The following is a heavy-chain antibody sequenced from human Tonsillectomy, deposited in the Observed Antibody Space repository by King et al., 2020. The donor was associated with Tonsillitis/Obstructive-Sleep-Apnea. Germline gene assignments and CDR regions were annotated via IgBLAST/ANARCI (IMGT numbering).Heavy chain of an antibody. CDR2: AYYRSKWIN. CDR3: TRGSIRGWYEN. J-gene: IGHJ4*02. Sequence: VQLQQSGPGLGKPSQTPSLTRVISGGSVSCNNAAWNWIRQSPSRGLEWLGRAYYRSKWINDYGVSLKGRSIINPDTSKNQFSLQLNSVTPEDTAVYYCTRGSIRGWYENWGQGTLVTVSS. V-gene: IGHV6-1*01. D-gene: IGHD6-19*01. CDR1: GGSVSCNNAA.